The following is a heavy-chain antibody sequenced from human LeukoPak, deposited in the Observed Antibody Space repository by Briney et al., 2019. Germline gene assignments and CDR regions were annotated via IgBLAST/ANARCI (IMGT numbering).Heavy chain of an antibody. CDR1: GFTFSSYS. V-gene: IGHV3-48*01. J-gene: IGHJ6*02. D-gene: IGHD3-3*01. Sequence: GGTLRLSCAASGFTFSSYSMNWVRQAPGKGLEWVSYISSSSSTIYYADSVKGRFTISRDNAKNPLYLQMNSLRAEDTAVYYCARVIYNFWSGYYLLDVWGQGTTVTVSS. CDR2: ISSSSSTI. CDR3: ARVIYNFWSGYYLLDV.